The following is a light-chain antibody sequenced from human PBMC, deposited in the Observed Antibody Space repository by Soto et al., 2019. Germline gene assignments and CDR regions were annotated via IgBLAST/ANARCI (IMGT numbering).Light chain of an antibody. V-gene: IGLV1-36*01. CDR2: YDV. CDR1: SSKIGNNA. J-gene: IGLJ2*01. Sequence: QSVLTQPPSVSEAPKQRVTISCSGSSSKIGNNAVNWYQQLPGKAPKLLIYYDVLLPSGVSDRFSGFKSGSSASRAISGHQSEDEGDYYCAAWDDSVNGPVFGGGTKLTVL. CDR3: AAWDDSVNGPV.